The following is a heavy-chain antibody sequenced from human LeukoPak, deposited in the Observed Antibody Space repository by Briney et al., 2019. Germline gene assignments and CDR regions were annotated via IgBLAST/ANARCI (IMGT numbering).Heavy chain of an antibody. Sequence: SVKVSCKASGYTFTGYYMHWVRQAPGQGLEWMGRINPNSGGTNYAQKFQGRVTMTRDTSISTAYMELSRLRSDDTAVYYCAICYPGANYWFDPWGPGTLVTVSS. CDR1: GYTFTGYY. V-gene: IGHV1-2*06. J-gene: IGHJ5*02. CDR2: INPNSGGT. CDR3: AICYPGANYWFDP. D-gene: IGHD2-15*01.